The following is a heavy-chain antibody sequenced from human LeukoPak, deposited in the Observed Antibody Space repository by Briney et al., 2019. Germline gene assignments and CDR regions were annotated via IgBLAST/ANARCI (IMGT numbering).Heavy chain of an antibody. CDR1: GFTFSSYA. D-gene: IGHD2-2*01. V-gene: IGHV3-23*01. J-gene: IGHJ3*02. Sequence: GGSLRLSCAASGFTFSSYAMSWVRQAPGKGLEWVSAISGSGGSTYYADSVNGRFTISRDNSKNTLYLQMNSLRAEDTAVYYCAKEGRYCSSTSCYRDDDAFDIWGQGTMVTVSS. CDR2: ISGSGGST. CDR3: AKEGRYCSSTSCYRDDDAFDI.